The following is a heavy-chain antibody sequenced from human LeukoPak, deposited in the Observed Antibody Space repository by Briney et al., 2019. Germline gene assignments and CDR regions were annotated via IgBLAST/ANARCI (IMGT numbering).Heavy chain of an antibody. J-gene: IGHJ4*02. V-gene: IGHV4-31*03. Sequence: SQTLSLTCTVSGGSISSGGYYWSWIRQHPGKGLEWIGYIYYSGSTYCNPSLKSRVTISVDTSKNQFSLKLSSVTAADTAVYYCARGYYYGSGSYYSFFDYWGQGTLVTVSS. CDR2: IYYSGST. CDR3: ARGYYYGSGSYYSFFDY. CDR1: GGSISSGGYY. D-gene: IGHD3-10*01.